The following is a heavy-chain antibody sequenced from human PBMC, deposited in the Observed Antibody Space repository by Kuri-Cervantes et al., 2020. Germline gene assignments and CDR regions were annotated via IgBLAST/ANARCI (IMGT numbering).Heavy chain of an antibody. Sequence: SVKVSCKASGFTFTSSAVRWVRQARGQRLEWIGWIVVGSGNTNYAQKFQERVTITRDMSTSTAYMELSSLRSEDTAVYYCAAESLGSVRPGFDPWGQGTLVTVSS. CDR3: AAESLGSVRPGFDP. D-gene: IGHD3-16*01. CDR2: IVVGSGNT. J-gene: IGHJ5*02. CDR1: GFTFTSSA. V-gene: IGHV1-58*01.